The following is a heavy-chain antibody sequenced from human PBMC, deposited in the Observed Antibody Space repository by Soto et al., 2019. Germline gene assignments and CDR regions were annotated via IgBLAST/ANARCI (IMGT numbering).Heavy chain of an antibody. CDR1: GGTFSNYA. D-gene: IGHD2-2*01. CDR2: IIPIFGTT. J-gene: IGHJ4*02. CDR3: ARGTHFSLILAALLY. V-gene: IGHV1-69*06. Sequence: SVKVSCKASGGTFSNYAIHWLRQAPGQGLEWMGGIIPIFGTTNYAQQFQGRVTITADKSSSTAYMELSSLGSEDTAIYYCARGTHFSLILAALLYWGQGTLVTVSS.